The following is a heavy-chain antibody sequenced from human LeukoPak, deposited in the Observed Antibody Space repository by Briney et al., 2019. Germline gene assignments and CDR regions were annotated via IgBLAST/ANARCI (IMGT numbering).Heavy chain of an antibody. Sequence: GGSLRLSCAASGFTFSSYAMHWVRQAPGKGLEWVAVISYDGSNKYYADSVKGRFTISRDNSKNTLYLQMNSLRAEDTAVYYCARGGYYDSSGYYYDCVYWGQGTLVTVSS. V-gene: IGHV3-30*04. CDR2: ISYDGSNK. J-gene: IGHJ4*02. CDR1: GFTFSSYA. CDR3: ARGGYYDSSGYYYDCVY. D-gene: IGHD3-22*01.